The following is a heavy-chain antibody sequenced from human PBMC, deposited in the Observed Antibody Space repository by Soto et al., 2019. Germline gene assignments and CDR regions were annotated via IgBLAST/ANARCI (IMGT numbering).Heavy chain of an antibody. V-gene: IGHV1-69*02. Sequence: ASVKVSCKASGGTFSSYTISWVRQAPGQGLEWMGRIIPILGIANYAQKFQGRVTITADKSTSTAYMELSSLRSEDAAVYYCARSSSGSYSWFDPWGQGTLVTVS. CDR3: ARSSSGSYSWFDP. J-gene: IGHJ5*02. CDR2: IIPILGIA. D-gene: IGHD3-10*01. CDR1: GGTFSSYT.